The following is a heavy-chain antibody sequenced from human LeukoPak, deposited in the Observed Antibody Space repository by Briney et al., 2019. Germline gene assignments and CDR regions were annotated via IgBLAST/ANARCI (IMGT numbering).Heavy chain of an antibody. J-gene: IGHJ6*02. Sequence: GASVKVSCKASGYTFTSYDINWVRQATGQGLEWMGWMNPNSGNTGYAQKFQGRVTMTRNTSISTAYMELSSLRSEDTAVYYCARDLTLGYYDILTGYYPLYYYGMDVWGQGTTVTVSS. CDR3: ARDLTLGYYDILTGYYPLYYYGMDV. CDR2: MNPNSGNT. CDR1: GYTFTSYD. V-gene: IGHV1-8*01. D-gene: IGHD3-9*01.